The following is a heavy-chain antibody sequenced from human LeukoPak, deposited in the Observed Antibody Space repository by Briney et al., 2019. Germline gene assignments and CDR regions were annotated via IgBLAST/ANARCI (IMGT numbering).Heavy chain of an antibody. J-gene: IGHJ6*02. CDR2: INPNSGGT. V-gene: IGHV1-2*04. CDR3: ARLYFRAYYDSSGRSSQRLLGGMDV. Sequence: GASVKVSCKASGYTFTGYYMHWVRQAPGQGLEWMGWINPNSGGTNYAQKFQGWVTMTRDTSISTAYMELSRLRSDDTAVYYCARLYFRAYYDSSGRSSQRLLGGMDVWGQGTTVTVSS. D-gene: IGHD3-22*01. CDR1: GYTFTGYY.